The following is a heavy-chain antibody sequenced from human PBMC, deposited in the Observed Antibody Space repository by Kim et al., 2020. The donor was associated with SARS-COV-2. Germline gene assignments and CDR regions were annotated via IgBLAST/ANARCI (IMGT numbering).Heavy chain of an antibody. D-gene: IGHD3-10*01. CDR3: ARSYGSGRGYYYYYGMDV. CDR1: GGSVSSGSYY. CDR2: IYYSGST. V-gene: IGHV4-61*01. J-gene: IGHJ6*02. Sequence: SETLSLTCTVSGGSVSSGSYYWSWIRQPPGKGLEWIGYIYYSGSTNYNPSLKSRVTISVDTSKNQFSLKLSSVTAADTAVYYCARSYGSGRGYYYYYGMDVWGQGTTVTVSS.